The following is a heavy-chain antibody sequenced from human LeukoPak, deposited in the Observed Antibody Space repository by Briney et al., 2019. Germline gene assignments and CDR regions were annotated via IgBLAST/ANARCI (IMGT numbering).Heavy chain of an antibody. CDR1: GFTFSSYA. D-gene: IGHD7-27*01. Sequence: PGGSLRLSCAASGFTFSSYAMSWVRQAPGKGLEWVSAISGSGGSTYYADSVKGRFTISRDNSKNTLYLQMNSLRAEDTAVYYCARVTGALLGYFDLWGRGTLVTVSS. CDR3: ARVTGALLGYFDL. J-gene: IGHJ2*01. V-gene: IGHV3-23*01. CDR2: ISGSGGST.